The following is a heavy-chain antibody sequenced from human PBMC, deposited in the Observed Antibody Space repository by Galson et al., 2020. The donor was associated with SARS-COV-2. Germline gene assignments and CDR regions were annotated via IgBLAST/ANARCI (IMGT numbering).Heavy chain of an antibody. CDR3: TGPSVRRWPDSFDI. CDR2: ISYSGTT. D-gene: IGHD2-15*01. J-gene: IGHJ3*02. CDR1: SGSFSSQNFY. V-gene: IGHV4-39*01. Sequence: SETLSLTCTVSSGSFSSQNFYWGWIRQSPGRGLEWTGSISYSGTTYYNPSLKNRLTMAVDTSKNQFSLKLSSVTAADTAIYYCTGPSVRRWPDSFDIWGQGTMVTVSS.